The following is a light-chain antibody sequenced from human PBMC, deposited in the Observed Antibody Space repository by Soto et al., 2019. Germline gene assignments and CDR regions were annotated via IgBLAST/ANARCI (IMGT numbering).Light chain of an antibody. CDR1: KDITTS. J-gene: IGKJ4*01. V-gene: IGKV1-16*02. Sequence: DIQMTQSPCSLSASVGDRITITCRASKDITTSLVWFQLKPGKAPKSLIYASSRLLSGVPSKFSGSGSGTDFTLTISSLQPEDFATYYCQQYKDYPLTFGGGTRVELK. CDR2: ASS. CDR3: QQYKDYPLT.